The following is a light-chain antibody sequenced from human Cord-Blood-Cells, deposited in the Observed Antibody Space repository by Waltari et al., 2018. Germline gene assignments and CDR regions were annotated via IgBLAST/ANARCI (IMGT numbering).Light chain of an antibody. Sequence: DIVMTQSPDSLAVYLGERATINCKSSQSVLYSSNNKNYLVWYQQKPGQPHKPLIYWASTRESWVPDRFSGGGSGTDFTLTISSLQAEDVAVYYCQQYYSTPTFGGGTKVEIK. J-gene: IGKJ4*01. V-gene: IGKV4-1*01. CDR3: QQYYSTPT. CDR1: QSVLYSSNNKNY. CDR2: WAS.